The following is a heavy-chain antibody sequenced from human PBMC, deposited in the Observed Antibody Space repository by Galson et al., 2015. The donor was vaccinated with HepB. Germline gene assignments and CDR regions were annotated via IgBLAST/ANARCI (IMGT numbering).Heavy chain of an antibody. CDR2: ISFDGTNQ. Sequence: SLRLSCAASGFRFSDYGMHWVRQAPGKGLEWVAVISFDGTNQYYADSVKGRLTISRDDSKETVYLQMKSLRPEDTAVYYCAEDTRSGCCDWIDYWGQGTLVIVSS. V-gene: IGHV3-30*18. CDR3: AEDTRSGCCDWIDY. CDR1: GFRFSDYG. D-gene: IGHD2-15*01. J-gene: IGHJ4*02.